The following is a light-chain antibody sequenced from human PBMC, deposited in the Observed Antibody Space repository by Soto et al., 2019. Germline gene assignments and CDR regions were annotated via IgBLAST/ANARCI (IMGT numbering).Light chain of an antibody. CDR3: GSYTTSSTWV. Sequence: QSALTQPASVSGSPGHSITISCTGTSSDVGGYNYVSWYQQHPGKAPKLMIYEVTNRPSGVSDRFSGSKSGNTASLTISGLQAEDEADYYCGSYTTSSTWVFGGGTKLTVL. CDR1: SSDVGGYNY. CDR2: EVT. V-gene: IGLV2-14*01. J-gene: IGLJ3*02.